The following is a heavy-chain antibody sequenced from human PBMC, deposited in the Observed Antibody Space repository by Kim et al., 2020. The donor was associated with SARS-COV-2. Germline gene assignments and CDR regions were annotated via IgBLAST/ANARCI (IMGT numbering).Heavy chain of an antibody. CDR1: GFMFSEFN. J-gene: IGHJ3*01. V-gene: IGHV3-21*01. D-gene: IGHD5-12*01. CDR2: ISTSSDI. CDR3: ARDGGYRGYQYAFDF. Sequence: GGSLRLSCAASGFMFSEFNMHWVRQAPGKGLEWVSFISTSSDILYAESVKGRFTISRDNAKKSLYLQMNSLRVEDTAVYYCARDGGYRGYQYAFDFWGQGTTVTVSS.